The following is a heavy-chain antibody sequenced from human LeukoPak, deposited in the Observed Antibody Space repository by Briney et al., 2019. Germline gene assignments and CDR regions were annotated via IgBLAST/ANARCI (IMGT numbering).Heavy chain of an antibody. CDR2: INRGGSET. CDR3: ADFDKG. CDR1: GFTFSDCW. J-gene: IGHJ4*02. Sequence: GGSLRLSCAVSGFTFSDCWMTWVRQAPGKGLEWVATINRGGSETYSVDSVKGQFTISRDDARDSLFLQMNGLRAEDAAVYDCADFDKGWGQGTLVSVSS. V-gene: IGHV3-7*01.